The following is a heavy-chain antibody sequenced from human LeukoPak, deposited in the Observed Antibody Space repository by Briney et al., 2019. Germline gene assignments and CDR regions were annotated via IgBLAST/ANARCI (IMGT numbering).Heavy chain of an antibody. CDR3: AKDLFRSTGGGYFQH. CDR1: GFTFSSYA. V-gene: IGHV3-23*01. J-gene: IGHJ1*01. Sequence: GGSLRLSCAASGFTFSSYAMSWVRQAPGRGLEWVSAISGSGGSTYYADSVKGRFTISRDNSKNTLYLQMNSLRAEDTAVYYCAKDLFRSTGGGYFQHWGQGTLVTVSS. CDR2: ISGSGGST. D-gene: IGHD2-2*01.